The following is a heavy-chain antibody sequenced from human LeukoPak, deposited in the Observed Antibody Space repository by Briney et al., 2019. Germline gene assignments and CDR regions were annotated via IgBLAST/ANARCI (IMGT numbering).Heavy chain of an antibody. CDR3: ARDRSGAAAGKNVKALAY. V-gene: IGHV1-2*02. D-gene: IGHD6-13*01. CDR1: GYTFTGYY. CDR2: INPNSGGT. Sequence: ASVKVSCKASGYTFTGYYMHWVRQAPGQGLEWMGWINPNSGGTNYAQKFQGRVTMTRDTSTSTAYMELRSLRSGDTAVYYCARDRSGAAAGKNVKALAYWGQGTLVTVSS. J-gene: IGHJ4*02.